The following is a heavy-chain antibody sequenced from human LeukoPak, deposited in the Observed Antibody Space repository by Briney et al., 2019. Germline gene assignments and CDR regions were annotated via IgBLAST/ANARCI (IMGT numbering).Heavy chain of an antibody. J-gene: IGHJ4*02. CDR1: GFTFSSYG. V-gene: IGHV3-33*01. D-gene: IGHD3-10*01. CDR2: IWYDGSNK. Sequence: GRSLRLSCAASGFTFSSYGMHWVRQAPGKGLEWVAVIWYDGSNKYYADSVKGRFTISRDNPKNTLYLQMNSLRAEDTAVYYCARDLVTGFGELLNYFDYWGQGTLVTVSS. CDR3: ARDLVTGFGELLNYFDY.